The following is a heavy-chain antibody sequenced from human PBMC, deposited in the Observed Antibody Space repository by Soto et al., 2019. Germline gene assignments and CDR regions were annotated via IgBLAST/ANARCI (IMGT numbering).Heavy chain of an antibody. CDR3: ARLTDGSSSGTSYNWFDR. V-gene: IGHV6-1*01. D-gene: IGHD6-19*01. CDR1: VDSVSSNSAA. J-gene: IGHJ5*02. CDR2: TYYRSKWYN. Sequence: SQSLSLTCAISVDSVSSNSAAWNWIIQSPSRGLEWLGRTYYRSKWYNDYAVSVKSRITINPDTSKNQFSLQLNSVTPEDTAVYYCARLTDGSSSGTSYNWFDRWGQGTLVTVSS.